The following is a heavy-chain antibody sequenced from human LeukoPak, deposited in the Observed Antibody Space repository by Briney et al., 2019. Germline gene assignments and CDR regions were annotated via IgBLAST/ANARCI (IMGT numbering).Heavy chain of an antibody. V-gene: IGHV3-30*04. CDR3: AKASRAGDDTFDY. Sequence: PGGSLRLSCAASGFTFSSYAMHWVRQAPGKGLEWVAVISYDGSNKYYADSVKGRFTISRDNSKNTLYLQMNSLRAEDTAVYYCAKASRAGDDTFDYWGQGTLVTVSS. CDR1: GFTFSSYA. D-gene: IGHD3-10*01. J-gene: IGHJ4*02. CDR2: ISYDGSNK.